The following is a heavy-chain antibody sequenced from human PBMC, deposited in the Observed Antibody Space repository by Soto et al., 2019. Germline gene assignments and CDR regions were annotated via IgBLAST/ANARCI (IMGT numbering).Heavy chain of an antibody. J-gene: IGHJ5*02. V-gene: IGHV1-18*04. D-gene: IGHD6-19*01. CDR3: AREISCGWANWFDP. CDR1: GYTFHSYG. CDR2: INGYNGNT. Sequence: QVQLVQSGAEVKKPGASVKVSCKASGYTFHSYGISWVRQAPGQGLEWMGTINGYNGNTNYAQKLQGIDTMTTDTSTSTAYMELRGLRSDDTALYYCAREISCGWANWFDPWCQGTLVTVSS.